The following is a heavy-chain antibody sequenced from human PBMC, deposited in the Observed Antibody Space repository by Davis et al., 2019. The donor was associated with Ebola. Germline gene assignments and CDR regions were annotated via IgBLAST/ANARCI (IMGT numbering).Heavy chain of an antibody. D-gene: IGHD6-19*01. CDR3: AKGGIAVAQIYYYYGMDV. J-gene: IGHJ6*04. CDR2: ISGSGGST. CDR1: VITFSSYA. Sequence: GSLRLSCADSVITFSSYAMSWVRQAPGKGLEWVSTISGSGGSTYYADSVKGRFTISRDNSKNTLYLQMNSLRAEDTAVYYCAKGGIAVAQIYYYYGMDVWGKGTTVTVSS. V-gene: IGHV3-23*01.